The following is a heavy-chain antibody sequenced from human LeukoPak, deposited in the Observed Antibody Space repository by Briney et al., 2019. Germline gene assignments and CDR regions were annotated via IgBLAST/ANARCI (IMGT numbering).Heavy chain of an antibody. V-gene: IGHV1-2*02. CDR1: GYTFTGYF. D-gene: IGHD6-13*01. Sequence: ASVKVSCKASGYTFTGYFLHWVRRAPGQGFEWMGWINPNSGDTYYTQRFQDRVTVTRDTSISTAYMELSSLRSDDTAVYYCARAQSLTAPAGTFANSWGQGTLVTVSS. CDR3: ARAQSLTAPAGTFANS. CDR2: INPNSGDT. J-gene: IGHJ4*02.